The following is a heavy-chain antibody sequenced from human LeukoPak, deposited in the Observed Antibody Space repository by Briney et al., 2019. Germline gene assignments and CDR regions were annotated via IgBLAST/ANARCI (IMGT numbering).Heavy chain of an antibody. J-gene: IGHJ4*02. Sequence: ASVKVTCKASAYTFTSYDINWVRQATGQGLEWMGWMNPNSGNASYAQKFQGRVTMTSNTSISTAYMELSSLRSEDTAVYYCARGSVATMSWGQGNLVTASS. CDR3: ARGSVATMS. CDR1: AYTFTSYD. CDR2: MNPNSGNA. D-gene: IGHD5-24*01. V-gene: IGHV1-8*01.